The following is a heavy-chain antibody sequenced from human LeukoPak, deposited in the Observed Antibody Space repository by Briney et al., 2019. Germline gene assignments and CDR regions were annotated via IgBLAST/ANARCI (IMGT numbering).Heavy chain of an antibody. D-gene: IGHD6-19*01. J-gene: IGHJ6*03. V-gene: IGHV1-18*01. CDR1: GYTFTSYG. CDR2: ISAYNGKT. CDR3: ARCGRSGWYGDYYYMDV. Sequence: GASVKVSCKASGYTFTSYGISWVRQAPGQGLEWMGWISAYNGKTNYAQKLQGRVTITTDTSTSTAYMELRRLGSDDTAVYSCARCGRSGWYGDYYYMDVWGKGTTVTVSS.